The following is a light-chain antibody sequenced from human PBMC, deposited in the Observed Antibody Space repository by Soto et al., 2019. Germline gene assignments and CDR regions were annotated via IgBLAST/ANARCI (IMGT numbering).Light chain of an antibody. CDR3: LQRSNWPLLT. CDR1: QSVSNS. CDR2: DAS. J-gene: IGKJ4*01. V-gene: IGKV3-11*01. Sequence: EIVLTQSPATLSLSPGDRATLSCRASQSVSNSLAWYQQKPGQAPRLHIYDASNRDTGIPARFSGSGSGTDFTLTISSLEPEDFAVYYCLQRSNWPLLTFGGGTKVEIK.